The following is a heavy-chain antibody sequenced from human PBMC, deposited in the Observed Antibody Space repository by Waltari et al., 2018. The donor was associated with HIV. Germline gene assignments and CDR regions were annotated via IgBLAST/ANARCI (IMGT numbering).Heavy chain of an antibody. Sequence: EVQVVESGGNLVQPGGSLGTSWVASGFHLQQFLMTVVRQVPGKGLEWVGNIKPDGGEKSYADSVKGRFITSRDNTRNSLYLQMNSLRVEDTGLYYCVRTQIDPYYGMDVWGQGTTVTVSS. CDR1: GFHLQQFL. V-gene: IGHV3-7*01. J-gene: IGHJ6*02. D-gene: IGHD3-9*01. CDR3: VRTQIDPYYGMDV. CDR2: IKPDGGEK.